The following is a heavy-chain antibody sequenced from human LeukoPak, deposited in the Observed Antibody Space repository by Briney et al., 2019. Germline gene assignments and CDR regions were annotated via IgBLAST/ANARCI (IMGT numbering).Heavy chain of an antibody. V-gene: IGHV3-53*01. Sequence: GGSLRLSCAASGFTVSSNYMSWVRQAPGKGLEWVSVIYSGGSTYYADSVKGRFTISRDNSKNTLYLQMDSLRAEDTAVYYCAKGVPSGVAVPPAQSWGQGTLVTVSS. J-gene: IGHJ4*02. CDR3: AKGVPSGVAVPPAQS. D-gene: IGHD3-3*01. CDR2: IYSGGST. CDR1: GFTVSSNY.